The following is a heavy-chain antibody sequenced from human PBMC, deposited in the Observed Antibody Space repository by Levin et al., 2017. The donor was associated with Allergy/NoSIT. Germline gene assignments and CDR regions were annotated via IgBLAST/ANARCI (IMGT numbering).Heavy chain of an antibody. J-gene: IGHJ4*02. CDR1: GFTFGDYA. Sequence: GGSLRLSCTASGFTFGDYAMSWFRQAPGKGLEWVGFIRSKAYGGTTEYAASVKGRFTISRDDSKSIAYLQMNSLKTEDTAVYYCTRGNGDYDDSRYYFDYWGQGTLVTVSS. V-gene: IGHV3-49*03. D-gene: IGHD4-17*01. CDR2: IRSKAYGGTT. CDR3: TRGNGDYDDSRYYFDY.